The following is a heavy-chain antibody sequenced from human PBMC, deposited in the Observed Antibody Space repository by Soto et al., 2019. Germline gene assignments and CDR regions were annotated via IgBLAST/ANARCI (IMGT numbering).Heavy chain of an antibody. CDR3: FRQEDACGGGYCYLDC. V-gene: IGHV3-73*01. J-gene: IGHJ4*02. CDR1: GVTFSGSS. Sequence: GGSLRLSCAASGVTFSGSSMHWLRQASGKGLEWVGRIRNKTNNYATAYAASVQGRFTISRDDSKHTVYLQIDSLKTEDTAEYYCFRQEDACGGGYCYLDCWGPGTLVTVSS. CDR2: IRNKTNNYAT. D-gene: IGHD2-21*01.